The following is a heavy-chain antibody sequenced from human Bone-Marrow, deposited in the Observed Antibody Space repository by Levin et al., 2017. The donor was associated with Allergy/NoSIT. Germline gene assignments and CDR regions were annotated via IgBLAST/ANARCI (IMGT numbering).Heavy chain of an antibody. Sequence: PGGSLRLSCAASGFTFSSYGMHWVRQAPGKGLEWVAVISYDGSNKYYADSVKGRFTISRDNSKNTLYLQMNSLRAEDTAVYYCAKDRYGDYYSGPRYFDYWGQGTLVTVSS. CDR1: GFTFSSYG. J-gene: IGHJ4*02. CDR3: AKDRYGDYYSGPRYFDY. CDR2: ISYDGSNK. V-gene: IGHV3-30*18. D-gene: IGHD4-17*01.